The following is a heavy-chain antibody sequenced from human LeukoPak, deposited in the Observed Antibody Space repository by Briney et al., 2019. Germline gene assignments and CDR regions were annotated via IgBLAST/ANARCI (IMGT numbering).Heavy chain of an antibody. CDR3: ARGGVGSRGWSRLHY. CDR2: IYTSGST. D-gene: IGHD6-19*01. Sequence: TSETLSLTSTVPGGSISSGSYYWSWIRQPAGKGLEWIGRIYTSGSTNYNPSLKSRVTISVDTSKNQLSLTLTSVTAADTAVYYCARGGVGSRGWSRLHYWGQGTLVTVSS. V-gene: IGHV4-61*02. J-gene: IGHJ4*02. CDR1: GGSISSGSYY.